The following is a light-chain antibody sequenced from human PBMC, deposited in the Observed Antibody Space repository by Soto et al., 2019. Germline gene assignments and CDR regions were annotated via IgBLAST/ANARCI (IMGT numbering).Light chain of an antibody. V-gene: IGLV2-14*01. Sequence: QSALTQPASVSASPGQSITISCTGASSDVVGYNYVSWYQQYPGRAPTLILYEVSHRPSGVSHRFSGSKSGNTASLTISGVQAEDEAHYHCVSHTNSRILTFGGGTKVTVL. CDR3: VSHTNSRILT. CDR1: SSDVVGYNY. CDR2: EVS. J-gene: IGLJ2*01.